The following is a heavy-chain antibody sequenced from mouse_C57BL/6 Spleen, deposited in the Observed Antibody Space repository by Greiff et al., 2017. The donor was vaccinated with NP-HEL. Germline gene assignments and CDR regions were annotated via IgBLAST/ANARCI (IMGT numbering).Heavy chain of an antibody. CDR2: IDPSDSYT. V-gene: IGHV1-69*01. Sequence: QVQLQQSGAELVMPGASVKLSCKASGYTFTSYWMHWVKQRPGQGLEWIGEIDPSDSYTNYNQKFKGKSTLTVDKSSSTAYMQLSSLTSEDSAVYYCARTYSNYGYFDVWGTGTTVTVSS. J-gene: IGHJ1*03. CDR3: ARTYSNYGYFDV. D-gene: IGHD2-5*01. CDR1: GYTFTSYW.